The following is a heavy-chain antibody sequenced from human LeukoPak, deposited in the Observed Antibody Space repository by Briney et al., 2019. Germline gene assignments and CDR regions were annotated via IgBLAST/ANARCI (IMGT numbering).Heavy chain of an antibody. Sequence: SETLSLTCTVSGGSISSYYWTWIRQLPGKGLEWVGYINYSGNTNHNPSLTGRVTISVDMSKSQFSLKLSSVTAADTAVYYCACLSSNGRRAFHIWGQGTMVTVSS. V-gene: IGHV4-59*08. J-gene: IGHJ3*02. D-gene: IGHD2-8*01. CDR3: ACLSSNGRRAFHI. CDR1: GGSISSYY. CDR2: INYSGNT.